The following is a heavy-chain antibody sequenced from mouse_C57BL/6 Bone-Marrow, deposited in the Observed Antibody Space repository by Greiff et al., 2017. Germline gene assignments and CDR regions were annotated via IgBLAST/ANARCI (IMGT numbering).Heavy chain of an antibody. D-gene: IGHD2-4*01. V-gene: IGHV7-3*01. Sequence: EVHLVESGGGLVQPGGSLSLSCAASGFTFTDYYMSWVRQPPGKALEWLGFIRNKANGYTTEYSASVKGRFTISRDNSQSILYLQMNALRAEDSATYYCARSFYDYEGYFDYWGQGTTLTVSS. J-gene: IGHJ2*01. CDR3: ARSFYDYEGYFDY. CDR1: GFTFTDYY. CDR2: IRNKANGYTT.